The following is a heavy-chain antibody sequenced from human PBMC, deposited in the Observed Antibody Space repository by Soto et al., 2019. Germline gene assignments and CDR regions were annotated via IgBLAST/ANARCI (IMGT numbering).Heavy chain of an antibody. D-gene: IGHD6-19*01. CDR3: ARGVSGWDDDAFDI. CDR2: IIPILGIA. J-gene: IGHJ3*02. CDR1: GGTFGSYT. Sequence: QVQLVQSGAEVKKPGSSVKVSCKASGGTFGSYTISWVRQAPGQGLEWMGRIIPILGIANYAQKFQGRVTITADKSTSTAYMELSSLRSEDTAVYYCARGVSGWDDDAFDIWGQGTMVTVSS. V-gene: IGHV1-69*02.